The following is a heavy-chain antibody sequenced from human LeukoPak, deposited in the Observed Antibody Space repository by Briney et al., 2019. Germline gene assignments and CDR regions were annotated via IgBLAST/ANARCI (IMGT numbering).Heavy chain of an antibody. V-gene: IGHV1-18*01. CDR1: GYPFTSYG. J-gene: IGHJ4*02. D-gene: IGHD3-10*01. CDR3: AIYYGSGSLDR. Sequence: ASVKVSCKASGYPFTSYGITWVRQAPGQGLEWMGWISAYNGNTNYAQKFQGRVTVTTDTSTSTAYMDLRSLRSDDTAVYYCAIYYGSGSLDRWGQGTLVTVSS. CDR2: ISAYNGNT.